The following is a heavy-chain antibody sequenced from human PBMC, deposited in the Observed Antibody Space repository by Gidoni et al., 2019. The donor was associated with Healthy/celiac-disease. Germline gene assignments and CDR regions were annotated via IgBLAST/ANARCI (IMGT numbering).Heavy chain of an antibody. V-gene: IGHV3-23*01. J-gene: IGHJ4*02. Sequence: EVQPLASGGGVVQPAGSLSRTCTASGFPLSRYAMIWVRQAPGKGLVWVSAISGSGGSTYYADSGKGRFTISRDNSKNTLYLQMNSLRAEDTAVYYCAKSPQDIVVVPAFDYWGQGTLVTVSS. D-gene: IGHD2-2*01. CDR1: GFPLSRYA. CDR2: ISGSGGST. CDR3: AKSPQDIVVVPAFDY.